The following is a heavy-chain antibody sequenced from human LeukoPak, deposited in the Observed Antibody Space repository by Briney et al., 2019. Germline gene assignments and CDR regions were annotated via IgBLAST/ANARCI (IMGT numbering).Heavy chain of an antibody. V-gene: IGHV3-7*01. J-gene: IGHJ5*02. CDR3: ARGRDYYGSGSYYGKGGMYNWFDP. CDR2: IKQDGSEK. Sequence: GGSLRLSCAASGFTFSSYWMSWVRQAPGKGLEWVANIKQDGSEKYYVDSVKGRFTISRDNAKNSLYLQMNSLRAEDTAVYYCARGRDYYGSGSYYGKGGMYNWFDPWGQGTLVTVSS. D-gene: IGHD3-10*01. CDR1: GFTFSSYW.